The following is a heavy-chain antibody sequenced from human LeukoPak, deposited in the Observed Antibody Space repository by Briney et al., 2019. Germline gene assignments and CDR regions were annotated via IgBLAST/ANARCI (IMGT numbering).Heavy chain of an antibody. V-gene: IGHV4-39*07. CDR2: IHNGGST. Sequence: SETLSLTCTVSGGSISNNNYYWGWIRQPPGKGLEWIVSIHNGGSTYYNPSLKSRVTISVDTSKNQFSLKLSSVTAADTAVYYCATDRGVYSYGQEVFWGQGTLVTVSS. CDR3: ATDRGVYSYGQEVF. D-gene: IGHD5-18*01. J-gene: IGHJ4*02. CDR1: GGSISNNNYY.